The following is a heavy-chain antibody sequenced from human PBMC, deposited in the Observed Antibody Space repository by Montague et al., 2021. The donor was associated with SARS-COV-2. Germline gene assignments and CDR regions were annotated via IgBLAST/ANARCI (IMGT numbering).Heavy chain of an antibody. CDR3: VRGDEYPKIDF. Sequence: SETLSLTCTVSGGSIRYSSYYWGWIRQPPGKGLEWIGSIYYSGSTYYNPPLKSRVTISVDTSKNQFSPKLSSVTAADTAVYYCVRGDEYPKIDFWGQGILVTVSS. CDR2: IYYSGST. V-gene: IGHV4-39*01. J-gene: IGHJ4*02. CDR1: GGSIRYSSYY. D-gene: IGHD2-2*01.